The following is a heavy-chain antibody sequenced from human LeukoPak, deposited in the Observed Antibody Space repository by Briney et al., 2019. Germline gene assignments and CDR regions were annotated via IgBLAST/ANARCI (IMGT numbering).Heavy chain of an antibody. CDR2: ISWNSGKI. Sequence: GGSLRLSCVVSGFTFYYYAMHWVRQAPGKGLEWVSGISWNSGKIAYADSVKGRFTISRCNVKNSLYLQMNSLRSEDTAFYFCAKDGRELRTDERYLDYWGQGTLVSVSS. CDR1: GFTFYYYA. D-gene: IGHD1-26*01. J-gene: IGHJ4*02. CDR3: AKDGRELRTDERYLDY. V-gene: IGHV3-9*01.